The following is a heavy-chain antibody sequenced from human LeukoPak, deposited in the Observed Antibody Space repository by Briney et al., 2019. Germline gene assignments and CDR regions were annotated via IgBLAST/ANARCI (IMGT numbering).Heavy chain of an antibody. Sequence: SETLSLTCNVSGYSISSGYYWAWIRQSPGKGLEWIGEINHSGSTNYNPSLKSRVTISVDTSKNQFSLKLSSVTAADTAVYYCASRHYYDSSGYYRYWGQGTLVTVSS. D-gene: IGHD3-22*01. CDR3: ASRHYYDSSGYYRY. J-gene: IGHJ4*02. CDR1: GYSISSGYY. CDR2: INHSGST. V-gene: IGHV4-38-2*02.